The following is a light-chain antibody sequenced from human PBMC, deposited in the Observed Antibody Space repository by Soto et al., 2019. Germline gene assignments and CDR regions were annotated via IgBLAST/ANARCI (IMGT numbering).Light chain of an antibody. V-gene: IGKV1-39*01. J-gene: IGKJ1*01. CDR2: AAS. Sequence: DIQMTHSPSSLSASVGDRVTITCRASQGISSYLNWYQQKPGKAPKLLIYAASSLQSGVPSRFSGSGSGTDFTLTISSLQPEDFATYYCQQSYSTSWTFGQGTKV. CDR1: QGISSY. CDR3: QQSYSTSWT.